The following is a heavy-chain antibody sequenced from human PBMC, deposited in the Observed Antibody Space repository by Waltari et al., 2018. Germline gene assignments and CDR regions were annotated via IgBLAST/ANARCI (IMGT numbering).Heavy chain of an antibody. Sequence: QVQLQQWGAGLLKPSETLSLTCAVYGGSFSGYYWSWIRQPPGKGLEWIGEINQSGSTNYNPSLKSRVTISVDTSKNQFSLKLSSVTAADTAVYYCARRVSGSYFIDYWGQGTLVTVSS. CDR3: ARRVSGSYFIDY. CDR1: GGSFSGYY. D-gene: IGHD1-26*01. J-gene: IGHJ4*02. CDR2: INQSGST. V-gene: IGHV4-34*01.